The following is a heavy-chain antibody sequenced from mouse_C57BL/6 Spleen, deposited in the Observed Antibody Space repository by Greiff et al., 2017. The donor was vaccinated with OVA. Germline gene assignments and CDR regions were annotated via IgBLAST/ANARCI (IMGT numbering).Heavy chain of an antibody. D-gene: IGHD2-10*02. CDR1: GYTFTDYY. CDR2: INPNNGGT. V-gene: IGHV1-26*01. Sequence: VHVKQSGPELVKPGASVKISCKASGYTFTDYYMNWVKQSHGKSLEWIGDINPNNGGTSYNQKFKGKATLTVDKSSSTAYMELRSLTSEDSAVYYCARSYGSWFAYWGQGTLVTVSA. J-gene: IGHJ3*01. CDR3: ARSYGSWFAY.